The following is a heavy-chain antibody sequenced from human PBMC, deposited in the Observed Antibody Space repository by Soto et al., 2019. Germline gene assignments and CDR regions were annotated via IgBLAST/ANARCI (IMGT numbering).Heavy chain of an antibody. CDR1: GFTFSSSA. V-gene: IGHV3-23*01. D-gene: IGHD6-13*01. CDR2: ISGNGAST. CDR3: AKLRAATGIEC. J-gene: IGHJ4*02. Sequence: GGSLRLSCAASGFTFSSSAMSWVRQAPGKGLEWVSGISGNGASTYYAGSVKGRFTISRDNSKNTLYVQMNSLRAEDTAIYYCAKLRAATGIECWGQGTLVTVS.